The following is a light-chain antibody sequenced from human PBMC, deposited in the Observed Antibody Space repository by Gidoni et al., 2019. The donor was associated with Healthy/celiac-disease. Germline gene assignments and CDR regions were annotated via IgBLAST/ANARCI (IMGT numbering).Light chain of an antibody. CDR3: SSYTSSSTYV. Sequence: QSALTQPTPVSGSPGQSITNSCTCTSSDVGGYNYVSWYQQQPGTAAKLMIYEVSTRPSGVSNRFSGSKSGNTASLTISGLQAEDEADYYCSSYTSSSTYVFGTGTKVT. CDR1: SSDVGGYNY. J-gene: IGLJ1*01. CDR2: EVS. V-gene: IGLV2-14*01.